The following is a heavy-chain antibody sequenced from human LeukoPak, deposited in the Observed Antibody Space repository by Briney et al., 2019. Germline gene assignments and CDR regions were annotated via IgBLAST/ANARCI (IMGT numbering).Heavy chain of an antibody. Sequence: SETLSLTCTVSGGSISSSSYYWGWIRQPPGKGLEWIGSIYYSGSTYYNPSLKSRVTISVDTSKNQFSLKLSSVTAADTAVYYCASLFEHDYGDWLGFSYWGQGTLVTVSS. V-gene: IGHV4-39*07. D-gene: IGHD4-17*01. CDR3: ASLFEHDYGDWLGFSY. CDR2: IYYSGST. CDR1: GGSISSSSYY. J-gene: IGHJ4*02.